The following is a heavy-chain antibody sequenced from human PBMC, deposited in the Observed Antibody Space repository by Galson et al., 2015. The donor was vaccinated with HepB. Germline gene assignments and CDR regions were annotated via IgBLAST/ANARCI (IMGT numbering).Heavy chain of an antibody. Sequence: SVKVSCKASGGTFSSHTISWVRQAPGQGLEWMGGIIPIFGTANYARKFLGRVTITADKSTSTAYMDLSRLRSEDTAVYFCARGVLKLQSFDWLLPPYYYAMDVWGQGTTVTVSS. CDR1: GGTFSSHT. CDR2: IIPIFGTA. V-gene: IGHV1-69*06. D-gene: IGHD3-9*01. J-gene: IGHJ6*02. CDR3: ARGVLKLQSFDWLLPPYYYAMDV.